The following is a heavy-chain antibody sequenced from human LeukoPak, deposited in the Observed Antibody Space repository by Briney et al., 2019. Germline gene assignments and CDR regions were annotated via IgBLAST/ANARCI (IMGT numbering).Heavy chain of an antibody. Sequence: GGSLRLSCAASGFTFSSYGMHGVRQAPGKGLEGVAVIWYDGSNKYYADSVKGRFTISRDNSKNTLYLQMNSLRAEDTAVYYCAKDLEDIVVVPAATRRNYYYYYYMDVWGKGTTVTVSS. CDR2: IWYDGSNK. V-gene: IGHV3-33*06. D-gene: IGHD2-2*01. CDR1: GFTFSSYG. CDR3: AKDLEDIVVVPAATRRNYYYYYYMDV. J-gene: IGHJ6*03.